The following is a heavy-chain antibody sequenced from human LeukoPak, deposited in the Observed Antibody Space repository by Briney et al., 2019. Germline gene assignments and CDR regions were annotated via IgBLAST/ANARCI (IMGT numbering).Heavy chain of an antibody. CDR1: GYTFTSYG. D-gene: IGHD5-18*01. CDR3: AREVDTAMVLGVGTFDY. Sequence: ASVKVSFKASGYTFTSYGISWVRQAPGQGLEWMGWISAYNGNTNYAQKLQGRVTMTTDTSTSTAYMELRSLRSDDTAVYYCAREVDTAMVLGVGTFDYWGQGTLVTVSS. CDR2: ISAYNGNT. V-gene: IGHV1-18*01. J-gene: IGHJ4*02.